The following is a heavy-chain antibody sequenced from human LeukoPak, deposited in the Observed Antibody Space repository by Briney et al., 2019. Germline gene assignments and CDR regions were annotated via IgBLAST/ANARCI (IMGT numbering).Heavy chain of an antibody. Sequence: GGSLRLSCAASGFTFSSSWMHWVRQFPGKGLVWVSRITGDGSGTTYADAVKGRFTMSRDNVKNTLNLQMNSLRAEDTAVYYCARSFYYGMDVWGQGTTVTVSS. CDR1: GFTFSSSW. CDR3: ARSFYYGMDV. J-gene: IGHJ6*02. V-gene: IGHV3-74*03. CDR2: ITGDGSGT.